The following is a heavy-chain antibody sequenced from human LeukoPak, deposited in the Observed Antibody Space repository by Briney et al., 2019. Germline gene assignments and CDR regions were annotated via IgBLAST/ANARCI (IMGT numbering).Heavy chain of an antibody. CDR1: GGSISSYY. D-gene: IGHD4-23*01. J-gene: IGHJ4*02. V-gene: IGHV4-4*07. Sequence: SETLSLTCTVSGGSISSYYWNWIRQPAGKGLEWIGRFYTSGSTNYNYNPSLNSRVTMSVDTSKNQFSLKLSSVTAADTAMYFCARSPPDRNSLDYWGQGTLVTVSS. CDR3: ARSPPDRNSLDY. CDR2: FYTSGSTNY.